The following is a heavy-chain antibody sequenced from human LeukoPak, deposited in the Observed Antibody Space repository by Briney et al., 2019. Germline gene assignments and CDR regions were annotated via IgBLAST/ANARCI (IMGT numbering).Heavy chain of an antibody. CDR2: INHSGST. CDR1: GGSFSGYY. J-gene: IGHJ4*02. D-gene: IGHD3-22*01. V-gene: IGHV4-34*01. Sequence: SETLSLTCAVYGGSFSGYYWSWIRQPPGKGLEWIGEINHSGSTNYNPSLKSRVTISVDTSKNQFSLKLSSVTAADTAVYYCARTTRGYYDYWGQGTLVTVSS. CDR3: ARTTRGYYDY.